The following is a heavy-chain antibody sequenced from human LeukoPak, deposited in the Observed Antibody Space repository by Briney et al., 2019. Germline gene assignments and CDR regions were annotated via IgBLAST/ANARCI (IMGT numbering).Heavy chain of an antibody. CDR2: ISQSGST. CDR3: ARQTTSGYLDY. V-gene: IGHV4-38-2*02. CDR1: GYSISSGYD. J-gene: IGHJ4*02. Sequence: SETLSLTCTVSGYSISSGYDWGWIRQAPGKRLEWLGSISQSGSTYDNPSFKSRVTISVDTSKNQFSLKLNSVTAADRALYYCARQTTSGYLDYWGQGTPVTVS. D-gene: IGHD3-22*01.